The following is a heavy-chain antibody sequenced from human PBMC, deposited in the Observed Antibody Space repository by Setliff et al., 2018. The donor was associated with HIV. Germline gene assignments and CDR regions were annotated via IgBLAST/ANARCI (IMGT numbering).Heavy chain of an antibody. D-gene: IGHD3-10*02. V-gene: IGHV1-69*06. CDR3: ARGQKMYFMITMLGGYYYYHMDV. CDR1: GYTFTNYD. Sequence: ASVKVSCKASGYTFTNYDINWVRQVPGQGLEWMGGIVLMSGTADYAQKFHGRVTITADKSTSTASMELSSLRSEDTAVYYCARGQKMYFMITMLGGYYYYHMDVWGQGTTVTVSS. CDR2: IVLMSGTA. J-gene: IGHJ6*02.